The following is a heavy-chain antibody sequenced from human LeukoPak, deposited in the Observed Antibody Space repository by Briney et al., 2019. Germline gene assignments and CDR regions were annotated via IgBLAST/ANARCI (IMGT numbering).Heavy chain of an antibody. V-gene: IGHV3-30*01. CDR1: GFTFSTSA. CDR3: ARYLFGDFYFDH. D-gene: IGHD2-21*01. J-gene: IGHJ4*02. Sequence: PGGSLRLSCAASGFTFSTSAVHWIRQAPGRGLEWVAVISIDGNNPYYADTVKGRFTISRDNSKNTLYLQMTSLKTEDTAVYFCARYLFGDFYFDHWGQGTLVTVSS. CDR2: ISIDGNNP.